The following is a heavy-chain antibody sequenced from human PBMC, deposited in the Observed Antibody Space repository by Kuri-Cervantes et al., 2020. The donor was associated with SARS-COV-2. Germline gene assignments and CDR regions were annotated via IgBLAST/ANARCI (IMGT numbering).Heavy chain of an antibody. CDR2: TRNKANSYTT. J-gene: IGHJ3*02. V-gene: IGHV3-72*01. CDR1: GFTFSSYA. CDR3: ARDPGGYSYGYMWAFDI. Sequence: GGSLRLSCAASGFTFSSYAMSWVRQAPGKGLEWVGRTRNKANSYTTEYAASVKGRFTISRDDSKNSLYLQMNSLKTEDTAVYYCARDPGGYSYGYMWAFDIWGQGTMVTVSS. D-gene: IGHD5-18*01.